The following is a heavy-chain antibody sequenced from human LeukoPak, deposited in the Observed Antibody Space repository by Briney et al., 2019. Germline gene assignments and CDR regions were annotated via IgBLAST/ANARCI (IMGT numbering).Heavy chain of an antibody. V-gene: IGHV4-61*02. Sequence: SQTLSLTCAVSGGSISSGSYYWSWIRQPAGKGLEWIGRIHTSGSTNYNPSLKSRVTISVDTSKNQFSLKLSSVTAADTAVYYCARGEGYYYYYYMDVWGKGTTVTVSS. CDR2: IHTSGST. J-gene: IGHJ6*03. CDR1: GGSISSGSYY. CDR3: ARGEGYYYYYYMDV.